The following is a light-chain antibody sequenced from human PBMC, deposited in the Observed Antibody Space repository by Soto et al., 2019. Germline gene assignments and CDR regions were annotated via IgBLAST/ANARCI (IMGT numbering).Light chain of an antibody. J-gene: IGLJ2*01. CDR1: NNDVGRYTY. CDR3: SSYTSSSTVI. V-gene: IGLV2-14*03. CDR2: DVS. Sequence: QSALTQPASVSGSPGQSITISCSGTNNDVGRYTYVSWYQQHPGKAPKFIIYDVSSRPSGVSNRFSGSKSGNTASLTISGLQAEDEADYYCSSYTSSSTVIFGGGTKLPVL.